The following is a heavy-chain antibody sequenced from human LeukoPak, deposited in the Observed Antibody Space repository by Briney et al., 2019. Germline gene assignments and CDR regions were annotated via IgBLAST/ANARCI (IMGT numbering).Heavy chain of an antibody. Sequence: GGSLRLSCAASGFTVSSNYMSWVRQAPGKGLEWVSVIYSGGSTYYADSVKGRFTISRDNSKNTLYLQMNSLRAEDTAVYYCARKRLVAGNKNWFDPWGQGTLVTVSS. J-gene: IGHJ5*02. CDR3: ARKRLVAGNKNWFDP. V-gene: IGHV3-66*01. D-gene: IGHD6-19*01. CDR1: GFTVSSNY. CDR2: IYSGGST.